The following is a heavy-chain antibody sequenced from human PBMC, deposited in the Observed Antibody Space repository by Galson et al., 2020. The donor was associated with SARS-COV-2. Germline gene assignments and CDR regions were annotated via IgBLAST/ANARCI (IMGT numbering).Heavy chain of an antibody. D-gene: IGHD3-22*01. J-gene: IGHJ3*02. CDR1: GGSISTDDYY. V-gene: IGHV4-30-4*01. Sequence: ETSETLSLTCTVSGGSISTDDYYWSWIRQPPGKGLEWIAYIYYSGTTYYSPSLKSRVTISVDTSKNQFSLKVISVTVADTAVYYCASRPRRTDDGSAYQAFDMWGQGTRVTVSS. CDR2: IYYSGTT. CDR3: ASRPRRTDDGSAYQAFDM.